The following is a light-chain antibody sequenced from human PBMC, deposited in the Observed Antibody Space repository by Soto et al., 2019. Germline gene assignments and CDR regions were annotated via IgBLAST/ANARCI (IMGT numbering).Light chain of an antibody. V-gene: IGKV3-20*01. J-gene: IGKJ1*01. Sequence: EIVLTQSPGTLSLSPGERATLSCRASQSVSSSYLAWYQQNPGQAPRLLIYGASSRATGIPDRFSGSGSGTDFTLTISRLEPEDFAVYYCQQYGSSHPKTFGQGTKVDIK. CDR1: QSVSSSY. CDR2: GAS. CDR3: QQYGSSHPKT.